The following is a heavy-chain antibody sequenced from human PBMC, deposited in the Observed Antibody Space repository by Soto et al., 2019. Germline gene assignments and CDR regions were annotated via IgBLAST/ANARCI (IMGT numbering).Heavy chain of an antibody. CDR3: ARHNYGMDV. Sequence: PSETLSLTCTVSGGSISSSDYYWGWIRQPPGRGPEWIGSMYYNGSTYYNPSLESRVTISVDTSKNQFSLKLSSVTAADTAVYYCARHNYGMDVWGQGTTVTVSS. CDR2: MYYNGST. CDR1: GGSISSSDYY. V-gene: IGHV4-39*01. J-gene: IGHJ6*02.